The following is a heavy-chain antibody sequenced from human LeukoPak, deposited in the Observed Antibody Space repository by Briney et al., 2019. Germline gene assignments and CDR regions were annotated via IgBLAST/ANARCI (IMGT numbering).Heavy chain of an antibody. CDR2: IIPIFGTA. Sequence: SVKVSCKASGGTFSSYAISWVRQAPGQGLEWMGGIIPIFGTANYAQKFQGRVTITTDESTSTAYMELSSLRSEDTAVYYCARVVMVRGVRYYFDYWGQGTLVTVSS. CDR3: ARVVMVRGVRYYFDY. J-gene: IGHJ4*02. CDR1: GGTFSSYA. V-gene: IGHV1-69*05. D-gene: IGHD3-10*01.